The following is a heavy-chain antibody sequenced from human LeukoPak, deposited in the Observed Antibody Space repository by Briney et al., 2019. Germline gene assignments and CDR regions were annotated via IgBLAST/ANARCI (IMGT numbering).Heavy chain of an antibody. J-gene: IGHJ4*02. CDR1: GGSFSGYY. CDR3: ARRRITGTIPADY. Sequence: SETLSLTCAVYGGSFSGYYWSWIRQPPGKGLEWIGEINHSGSTNYNPSLKSRVTISVDTSKNQFSLKLSSVTAADTAVYYCARRRITGTIPADYWGQGTLVTVSS. CDR2: INHSGST. V-gene: IGHV4-34*01. D-gene: IGHD1-7*01.